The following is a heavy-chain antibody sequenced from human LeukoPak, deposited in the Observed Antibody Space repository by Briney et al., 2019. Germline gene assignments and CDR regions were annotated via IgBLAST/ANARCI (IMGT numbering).Heavy chain of an antibody. CDR3: ARAPHYYYYGMDV. CDR2: LYYSGST. CDR1: GGSISSSNYY. Sequence: SETLSLACTVSGGSISSSNYYWGWIRQPPGKGLEWIGSLYYSGSTNYNPSLKSRVTISVDTSKNQFSLKLSSVTAADTAVYYCARAPHYYYYGMDVWGQGTTVTVSS. J-gene: IGHJ6*02. V-gene: IGHV4-39*07.